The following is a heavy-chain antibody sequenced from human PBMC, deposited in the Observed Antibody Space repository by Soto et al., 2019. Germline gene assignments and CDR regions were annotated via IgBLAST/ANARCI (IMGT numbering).Heavy chain of an antibody. Sequence: GGSLRLSCVASGLPVAGSYMAWVRQGPEKGLEWASVIYNDGTTYYSQSVEGRFTISRDPSKNTLYLHMDRLRAEATAVYSCVRPLPSGQTHARDVWGQGTTVTVSS. CDR2: IYNDGTT. CDR3: VRPLPSGQTHARDV. V-gene: IGHV3-53*01. D-gene: IGHD3-10*01. CDR1: GLPVAGSY. J-gene: IGHJ6*02.